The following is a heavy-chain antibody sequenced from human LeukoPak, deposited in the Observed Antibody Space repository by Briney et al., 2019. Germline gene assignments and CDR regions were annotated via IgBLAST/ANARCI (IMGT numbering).Heavy chain of an antibody. CDR2: ISWNSGSI. J-gene: IGHJ6*03. CDR3: ARVYELREEDYYYYYMDV. V-gene: IGHV3-9*01. Sequence: GGSLRLSCAASGFTFDDYAMHWVRQAPGKGLEWVSGISWNSGSIGYADSVKGRFTISRDNAKNSLYLQMNSLRAEDTALYYCARVYELREEDYYYYYMDVWGKGTTVTVSS. CDR1: GFTFDDYA. D-gene: IGHD5/OR15-5a*01.